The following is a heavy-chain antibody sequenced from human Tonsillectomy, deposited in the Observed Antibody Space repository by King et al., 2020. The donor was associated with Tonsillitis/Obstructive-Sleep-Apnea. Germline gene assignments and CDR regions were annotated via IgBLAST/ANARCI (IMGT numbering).Heavy chain of an antibody. Sequence: VQLVESGGGVVQPGRSLRLSCAASGFTFSSYGMHWVRQAPGKGLEWVAVIWYDGSNKYYTDSVNGRFTISRDNSKNRLYVQMNSLRAEDTAVYYCARDDGRDYYGSGSYYSYWGQGTLVTVSS. V-gene: IGHV3-33*01. D-gene: IGHD3-10*01. CDR2: IWYDGSNK. CDR1: GFTFSSYG. CDR3: ARDDGRDYYGSGSYYSY. J-gene: IGHJ4*02.